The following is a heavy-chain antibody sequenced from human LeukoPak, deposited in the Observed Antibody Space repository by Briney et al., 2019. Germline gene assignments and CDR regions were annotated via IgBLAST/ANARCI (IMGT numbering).Heavy chain of an antibody. CDR2: IYPGDSDT. J-gene: IGHJ4*02. Sequence: GESLKISCKGSGYSFTNYWIGWVRQMPGKGLEWMGIIYPGDSDTRYSPSFQGQVTISADKSITTAYLQWSTLKASDTAIYYCARLGMVRGAGDYWGQGTLVTVSS. D-gene: IGHD3-10*01. CDR3: ARLGMVRGAGDY. V-gene: IGHV5-51*01. CDR1: GYSFTNYW.